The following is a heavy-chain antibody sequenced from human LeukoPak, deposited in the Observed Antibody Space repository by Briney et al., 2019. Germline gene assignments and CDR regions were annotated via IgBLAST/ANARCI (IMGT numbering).Heavy chain of an antibody. CDR2: ISYDGSNK. CDR3: AKDSLGFYPGLPDILTGYLDC. Sequence: SGRSLRLSCAASGFTFSSYGMHWVPQAPGKGLEWVAVISYDGSNKYYPDSVKGRFTISRDDSKNTLYLQMNSLRAEDTAVYYCAKDSLGFYPGLPDILTGYLDCWGQGTLVTVSS. J-gene: IGHJ4*02. CDR1: GFTFSSYG. D-gene: IGHD3-9*01. V-gene: IGHV3-30*18.